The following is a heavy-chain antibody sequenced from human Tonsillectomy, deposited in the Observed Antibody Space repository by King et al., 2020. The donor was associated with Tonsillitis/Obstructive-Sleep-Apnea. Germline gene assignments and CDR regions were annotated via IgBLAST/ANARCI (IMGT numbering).Heavy chain of an antibody. J-gene: IGHJ4*02. CDR2: IKEDGSEK. CDR1: GFTFSNYW. Sequence: VQLVESGGGLVQPGGSLRLSCAASGFTFSNYWMSWVRQAPGKGLEWVANIKEDGSEKYYVDSVKGRFTISRDNAKNSLYLQMNSLRAEDTAVYYCARDRYFDWLRDGYYFYYWGQGTLVTVSS. D-gene: IGHD3-9*01. V-gene: IGHV3-7*03. CDR3: ARDRYFDWLRDGYYFYY.